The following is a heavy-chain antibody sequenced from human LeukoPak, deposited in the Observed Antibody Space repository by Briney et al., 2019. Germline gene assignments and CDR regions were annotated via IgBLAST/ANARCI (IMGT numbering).Heavy chain of an antibody. Sequence: ASVKVSCKASGYIFTDYGISWVRQAPGQGLEWMGWMNPDTNSTVYAQKFQGRVSMTSYPSISTAYMELSSLRSEDTAVYYCARGHFFDSSGYAHWGQGTLVTVSS. CDR1: GYIFTDYG. D-gene: IGHD3-22*01. CDR2: MNPDTNST. V-gene: IGHV1-8*02. J-gene: IGHJ4*02. CDR3: ARGHFFDSSGYAH.